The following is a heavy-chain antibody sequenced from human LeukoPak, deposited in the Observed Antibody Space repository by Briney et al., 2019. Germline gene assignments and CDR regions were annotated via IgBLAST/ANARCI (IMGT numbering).Heavy chain of an antibody. Sequence: GGSLRLSCAAAGFVFGDYCMHWVRQAPRKGLECVTMVRNDGSDKYYAASVKGRFTISRDNSKNTLYLQMNSLRPEDTAVYYCAKHYYGSGSQKYYFDYWGQGTLVTVSS. CDR3: AKHYYGSGSQKYYFDY. J-gene: IGHJ4*02. V-gene: IGHV3-30*02. CDR2: VRNDGSDK. D-gene: IGHD3-10*01. CDR1: GFVFGDYC.